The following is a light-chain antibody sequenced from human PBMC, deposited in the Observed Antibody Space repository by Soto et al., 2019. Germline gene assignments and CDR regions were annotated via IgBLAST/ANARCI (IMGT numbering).Light chain of an antibody. CDR3: QQRNDWS. J-gene: IGKJ3*01. V-gene: IGKV3-11*01. CDR2: DES. CDR1: QSVNSY. Sequence: EIVLTQSPAILSLSPGERATLSCRAIQSVNSYLAWYQQKPGQAPSLLIFDESNRATGVPARFSGSGSGTDFTLTISSLEPEDFAVYYCQQRNDWSFGPGTKVDMK.